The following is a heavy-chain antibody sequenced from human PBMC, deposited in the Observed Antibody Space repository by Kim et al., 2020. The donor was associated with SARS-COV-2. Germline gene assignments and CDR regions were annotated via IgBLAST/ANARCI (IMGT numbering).Heavy chain of an antibody. V-gene: IGHV1-2*02. D-gene: IGHD2-2*01. Sequence: ASVKVSCKASGYTFTGYYMHWVRQAPGQGLEWMGWINPNSGGTNYAQKFQGRVTMTRDTSISTAYMELSRLRSDDTAVYYCAREPCSSTSCYYYYYYYGMDVWGQGTTVTVSS. CDR3: AREPCSSTSCYYYYYYYGMDV. CDR2: INPNSGGT. J-gene: IGHJ6*02. CDR1: GYTFTGYY.